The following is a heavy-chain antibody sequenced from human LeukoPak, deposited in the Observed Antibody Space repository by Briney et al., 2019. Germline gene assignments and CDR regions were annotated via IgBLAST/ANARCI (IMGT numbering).Heavy chain of an antibody. CDR1: GYSFTDYG. J-gene: IGHJ3*01. CDR3: VRRSHFWSGRETNV. Sequence: ASVKVSCKASGYSFTDYGINWVRQAPGQGLEWMGWIFGYNGNTTYAQDFQGRVAMTLDTSTNTAYMGVMSLKSDDTAVYYCVRRSHFWSGRETNVWGQGTMVIVSS. V-gene: IGHV1-18*01. D-gene: IGHD3-3*02. CDR2: IFGYNGNT.